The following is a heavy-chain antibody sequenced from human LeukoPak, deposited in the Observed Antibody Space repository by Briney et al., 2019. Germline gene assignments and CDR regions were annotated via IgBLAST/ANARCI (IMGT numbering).Heavy chain of an antibody. CDR1: GYTFTSYG. CDR3: ARSPHILTGENFDF. V-gene: IGHV1-2*02. Sequence: ASVKVSCKASGYTFTSYGISWVRQAPGQGLEWMGWINVNSGGTNYAQKFYARVTMTRDTSISTACMELSRLRSDDTAVFYCARSPHILTGENFDFWGQGTLVTVSS. D-gene: IGHD3-9*01. J-gene: IGHJ4*02. CDR2: INVNSGGT.